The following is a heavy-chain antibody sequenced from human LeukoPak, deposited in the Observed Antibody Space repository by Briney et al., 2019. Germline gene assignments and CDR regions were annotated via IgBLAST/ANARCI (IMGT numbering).Heavy chain of an antibody. Sequence: GSLRLSCAASGFTFSSYGMHWVRQAPGKGLEWVAFIRYDGSNKYYADSVKGRFTISRDNSKNTLYLQMNSLRAEDTAVYYCAKDLWDGPQGDYWGQGTLVTVSS. CDR3: AKDLWDGPQGDY. J-gene: IGHJ4*02. D-gene: IGHD3-16*01. V-gene: IGHV3-30*02. CDR2: IRYDGSNK. CDR1: GFTFSSYG.